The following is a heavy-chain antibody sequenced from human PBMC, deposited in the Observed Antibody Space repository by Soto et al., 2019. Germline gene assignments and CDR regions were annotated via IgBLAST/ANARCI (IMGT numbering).Heavy chain of an antibody. V-gene: IGHV1-46*01. D-gene: IGHD3-10*01. CDR2: INPSGGST. J-gene: IGHJ6*04. Sequence: ASVKVSCKASGYTFTSYYMHWVRQAPGQGLEWMGIINPSGGSTSYAQKFQGRVTMTRDTSTSTVYMELSSLRSEDMAVYYCATEVWFGRTMDVWGKGTTVPVSS. CDR1: GYTFTSYY. CDR3: ATEVWFGRTMDV.